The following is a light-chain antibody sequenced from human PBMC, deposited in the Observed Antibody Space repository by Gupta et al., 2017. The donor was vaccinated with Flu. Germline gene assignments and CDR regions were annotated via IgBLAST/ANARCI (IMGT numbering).Light chain of an antibody. J-gene: IGKJ4*01. Sequence: EIVMTQSPATLSVSPGERATLSCRASQNVRNNFLAWCQQKPGQAPRLLMHGVSTRATGIPARFSGSGSGTEFTLTISSLQSEDFAVYYCQHYSDWPLTFGGGTKVVIK. CDR3: QHYSDWPLT. CDR1: QNVRNN. V-gene: IGKV3-15*01. CDR2: GVS.